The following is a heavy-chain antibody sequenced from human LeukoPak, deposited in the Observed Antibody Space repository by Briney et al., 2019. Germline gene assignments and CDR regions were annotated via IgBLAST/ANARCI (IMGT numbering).Heavy chain of an antibody. CDR1: GFTFSSYS. D-gene: IGHD5-24*01. Sequence: GGSLRLSCAASGFTFSSYSMNWVRQAPGKGLEWVSFISSSGAYISYADSVKGRFTISRDNAKNSLYLQMNNLRAEDTAVYYRAKKMDDAFDIWGQGTMVTVSS. V-gene: IGHV3-21*01. CDR2: ISSSGAYI. J-gene: IGHJ3*02. CDR3: AKKMDDAFDI.